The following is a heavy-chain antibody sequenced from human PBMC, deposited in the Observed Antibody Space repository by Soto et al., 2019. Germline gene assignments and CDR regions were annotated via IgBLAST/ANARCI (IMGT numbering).Heavy chain of an antibody. D-gene: IGHD3-22*01. CDR1: GGSISSSSYY. CDR2: IYYSGST. CDR3: ARHGAPYYCDSSVQGHAFDI. J-gene: IGHJ3*02. V-gene: IGHV4-39*01. Sequence: SETLALTCTVCGGSISSSSYYWGWIRQPPGKWLEWIGSIYYSGSTYYNPSLKSRVTISVDTSKNQFSLKLSSVTAADTAVYYCARHGAPYYCDSSVQGHAFDIWGHETMVPVSS.